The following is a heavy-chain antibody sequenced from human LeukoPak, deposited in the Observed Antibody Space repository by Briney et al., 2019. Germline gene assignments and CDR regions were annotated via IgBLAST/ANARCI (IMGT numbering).Heavy chain of an antibody. D-gene: IGHD3-3*01. CDR1: GFTFSTYG. J-gene: IGHJ4*02. CDR2: IRYDGSKQ. V-gene: IGHV3-30*02. CDR3: GKGYGFCTDH. Sequence: GGSLRLSCAASGFTFSTYGMHWVRQAPGKGLEWVAFIRYDGSKQYYVDSVKGRFTVSRDNYKNTLYLQMHSLSPEDTAVYYCGKGYGFCTDHWGQGTLVTVSS.